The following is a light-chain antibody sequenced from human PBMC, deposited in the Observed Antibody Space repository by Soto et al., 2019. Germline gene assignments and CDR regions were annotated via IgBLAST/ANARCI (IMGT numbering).Light chain of an antibody. CDR1: SSNIGSNA. Sequence: QSVLTQPPSASGTPGQRVTISCSGSSSNIGSNAVNWYQQLPGTAPKLFIYSDNQRPSGVPDRVSCSKSATSASLAISGLQSDDEADYFCSVWDDSLNGPVFGGGTKVTVL. CDR2: SDN. J-gene: IGLJ3*02. CDR3: SVWDDSLNGPV. V-gene: IGLV1-44*01.